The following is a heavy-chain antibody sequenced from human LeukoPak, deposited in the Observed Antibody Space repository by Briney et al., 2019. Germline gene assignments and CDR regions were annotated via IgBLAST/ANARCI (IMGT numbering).Heavy chain of an antibody. D-gene: IGHD3-10*01. CDR2: INAGNGNT. Sequence: APVKVSCKASGYTFTSYAMHWVRQAPGQRLEWMGWINAGNGNTKYSQKFQGRVTITRDTSASTAYMELSSLRSEDTAVYYCARAGLLWFGEPPSGFDYWGQGTLVTVSS. CDR1: GYTFTSYA. CDR3: ARAGLLWFGEPPSGFDY. J-gene: IGHJ4*02. V-gene: IGHV1-3*01.